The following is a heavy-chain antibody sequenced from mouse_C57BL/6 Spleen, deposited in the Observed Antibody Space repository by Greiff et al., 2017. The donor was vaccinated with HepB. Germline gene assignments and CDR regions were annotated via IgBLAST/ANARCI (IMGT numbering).Heavy chain of an antibody. CDR1: GFTFSSYA. CDR2: IRDGGSYT. J-gene: IGHJ2*01. Sequence: EVQLVESGGGLVKPGGSLKLSCAASGFTFSSYAMSWVRQTPEKRLEWVATIRDGGSYTYYPDNVKGRFTIARDKANNNLYLQISHLKSEDPAMYYGGRGLVSSCVYDFDYWGQGTTLTVAS. CDR3: GRGLVSSCVYDFDY. V-gene: IGHV5-4*01. D-gene: IGHD3-2*02.